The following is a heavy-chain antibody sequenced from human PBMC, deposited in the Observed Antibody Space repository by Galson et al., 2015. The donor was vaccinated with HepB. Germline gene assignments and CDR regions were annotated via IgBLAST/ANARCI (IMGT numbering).Heavy chain of an antibody. V-gene: IGHV1-2*02. CDR3: ARDRPREYSSGWYDWYFNL. Sequence: SCKASGYTFTGYYMHWVRQAPGQGLEWMGWINPNSGGTNYAQKFQGRVTMTRDTSISTAYMELSRLRSDDTAVYYCARDRPREYSSGWYDWYFNLWGRGTLVTVSS. CDR1: GYTFTGYY. J-gene: IGHJ2*01. CDR2: INPNSGGT. D-gene: IGHD6-19*01.